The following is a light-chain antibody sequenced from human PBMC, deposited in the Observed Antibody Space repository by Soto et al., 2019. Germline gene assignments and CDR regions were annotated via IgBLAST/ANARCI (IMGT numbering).Light chain of an antibody. V-gene: IGKV3-20*01. CDR2: GAS. J-gene: IGKJ1*01. CDR3: QQFGGSPRT. Sequence: EIVLTQSPGTLSLSPGERATLSCRASQSVSSSYLAWYQQKPGQAPRLLIYGASIRATGIPDRFIGSGSGTDLTLTISRLEPEDFAVYYCQQFGGSPRTFGQGTRVEIK. CDR1: QSVSSSY.